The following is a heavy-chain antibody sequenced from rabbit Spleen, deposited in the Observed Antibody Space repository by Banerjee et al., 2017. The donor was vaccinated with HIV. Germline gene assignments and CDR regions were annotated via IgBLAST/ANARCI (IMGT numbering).Heavy chain of an antibody. CDR1: GVSLSDKDV. CDR3: ARDTSTSFSTYGMDL. D-gene: IGHD1-1*01. J-gene: IGHJ6*01. Sequence: QEQLEESGGDLVKPEGSLTLTCKASGVSLSDKDVMCWVRQAPGKGLEWIACINIVTGKSVYASWAKGRFTMSRTSSTTVTLQMTSLTAADTATYFCARDTSTSFSTYGMDLWGPGTLVTVS. V-gene: IGHV1S45*01. CDR2: INIVTGKS.